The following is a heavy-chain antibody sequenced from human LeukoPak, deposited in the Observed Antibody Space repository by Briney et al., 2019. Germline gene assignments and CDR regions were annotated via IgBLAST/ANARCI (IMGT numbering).Heavy chain of an antibody. V-gene: IGHV1-2*02. CDR3: AREERYYYYMDV. J-gene: IGHJ6*03. CDR2: INPKTGTA. CDR1: GCTFTGYS. Sequence: ASVKASCKASGCTFTGYSIYWVRQTPGQKLEWMGWINPKTGTANSAQKFQGRVTMTRDTSISTAYMELSRLRSDDTAVYYCAREERYYYYMDVWGKGTTVTISS.